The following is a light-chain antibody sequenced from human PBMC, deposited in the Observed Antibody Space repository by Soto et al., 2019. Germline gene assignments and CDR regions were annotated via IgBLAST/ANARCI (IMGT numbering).Light chain of an antibody. CDR3: QQYDNWQYT. J-gene: IGKJ2*01. V-gene: IGKV3-15*01. Sequence: EIGMTHSPATLSVSPGERATLSCSASQSVSNNLAWYQQKPGQAARLLIYGASTRSTAIPARFSGSGSGTEFTLTISSLQSEDFAVYFCQQYDNWQYTFGQGTKLEIK. CDR1: QSVSNN. CDR2: GAS.